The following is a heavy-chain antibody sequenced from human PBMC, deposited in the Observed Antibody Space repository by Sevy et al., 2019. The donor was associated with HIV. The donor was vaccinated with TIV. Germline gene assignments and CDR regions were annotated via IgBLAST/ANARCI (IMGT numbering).Heavy chain of an antibody. J-gene: IGHJ6*02. CDR3: ARVPGRGSWNYGMDV. D-gene: IGHD6-13*01. CDR2: IYYSGST. CDR1: GGSVSSGSYY. Sequence: ETLSLTCTVSGGSVSSGSYYWSWIRQPPGKGLEWIGYIYYSGSTNYTPSLKSRVTISVDTSKNQFSLKLSSVTAADTAVYYCARVPGRGSWNYGMDVWGQGTTVTVSS. V-gene: IGHV4-61*01.